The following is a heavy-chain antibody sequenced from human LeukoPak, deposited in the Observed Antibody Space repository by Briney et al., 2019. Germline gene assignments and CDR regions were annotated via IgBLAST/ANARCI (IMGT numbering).Heavy chain of an antibody. Sequence: ASVKVSCKASGYTFTRYYMHVVRQAPGQGREWVGWINPNSGGTNNAQKFQGRVTMTRDTSISTAYMELSRLRSDDTAVYYCARAPVVVPPGDWGQGTLVTASS. D-gene: IGHD6-6*01. CDR1: GYTFTRYY. V-gene: IGHV1-2*02. J-gene: IGHJ4*02. CDR3: ARAPVVVPPGD. CDR2: INPNSGGT.